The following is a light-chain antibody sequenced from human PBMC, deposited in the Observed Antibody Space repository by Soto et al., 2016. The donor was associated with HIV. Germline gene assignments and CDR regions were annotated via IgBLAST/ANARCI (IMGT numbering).Light chain of an antibody. V-gene: IGKV1-5*03. J-gene: IGKJ1*01. CDR3: QRYNTFPWT. CDR1: QSISSW. CDR2: KAS. Sequence: DVQMTQSPSTLSASVGDRVTFTCRASQSISSWLAWYQLKPGKAPKLLIYKASNLETGVPSRFSGSGSGTEFTLTISSLQPDDFATYYCQRYNTFPWTFAQGTKVEIK.